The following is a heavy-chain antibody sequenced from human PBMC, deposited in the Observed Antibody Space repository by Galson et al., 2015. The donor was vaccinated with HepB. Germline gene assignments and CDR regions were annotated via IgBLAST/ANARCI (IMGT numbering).Heavy chain of an antibody. J-gene: IGHJ6*02. V-gene: IGHV3-74*01. D-gene: IGHD3-3*01. CDR2: INSDGSST. CDR1: GFTFSSYW. Sequence: SLRLSCAASGFTFSSYWMHWVRQAPGKGLVWVSRINSDGSSTSYADSVKGRFTISRGNAKNTLYLQMNSLRAEDTAVYYCARGGTIFGVVRGIYGMDVWGQGTTVTVSS. CDR3: ARGGTIFGVVRGIYGMDV.